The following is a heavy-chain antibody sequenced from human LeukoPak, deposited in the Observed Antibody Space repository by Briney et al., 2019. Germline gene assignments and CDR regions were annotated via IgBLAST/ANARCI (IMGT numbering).Heavy chain of an antibody. J-gene: IGHJ3*02. V-gene: IGHV4-59*10. CDR1: GGSFSGYY. CDR3: AKTRTGLGQPATAFDI. Sequence: SETLSLTCAVYGGSFSGYYWSWIRQPAGKGLEWIGRISSSGSTNYNPSLKSRVTISVDTSKNQFSLKLSSVTAADTAVYYCAKTRTGLGQPATAFDIWGQGTMVTVSS. D-gene: IGHD1-14*01. CDR2: ISSSGST.